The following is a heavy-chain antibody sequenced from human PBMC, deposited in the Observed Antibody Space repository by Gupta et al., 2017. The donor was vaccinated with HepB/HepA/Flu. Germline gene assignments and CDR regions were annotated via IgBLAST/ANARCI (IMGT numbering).Heavy chain of an antibody. CDR3: ARVSRFGGAKDGMDV. Sequence: EVQLVESGGGLVQPGGSLRLSCSASGFTFRHYALHWVRQPTGKGLAWVAVIGLGVTFYTGSVKGRFTISRENAKNSVYLQMNNLSAGDTAVYYCARVSRFGGAKDGMDVWGQGTTVSVSS. D-gene: IGHD3-10*01. V-gene: IGHV3-13*01. CDR1: GFTFRHYA. CDR2: IGLGVT. J-gene: IGHJ6*02.